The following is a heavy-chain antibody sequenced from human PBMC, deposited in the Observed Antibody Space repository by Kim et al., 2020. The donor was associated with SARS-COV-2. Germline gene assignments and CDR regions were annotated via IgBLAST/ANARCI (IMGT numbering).Heavy chain of an antibody. CDR3: ASRLITRERWLQLNDAFDI. D-gene: IGHD5-12*01. J-gene: IGHJ3*02. V-gene: IGHV3-53*04. CDR2: IYSGGST. CDR1: GFTVSSNY. Sequence: GGSLRLSCAASGFTVSSNYMSWVRQAPGKGLEWVSVIYSGGSTYYADSVKGRFTISRHNSKNTLYLQMNSLRAEDTAVYYCASRLITRERWLQLNDAFDIWGQGTMVTVSS.